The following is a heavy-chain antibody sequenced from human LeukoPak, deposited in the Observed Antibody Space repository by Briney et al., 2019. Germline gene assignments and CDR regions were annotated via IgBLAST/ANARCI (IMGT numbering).Heavy chain of an antibody. D-gene: IGHD4-17*01. CDR1: GGSISSSSYY. CDR3: ARHYGDTYPSLVYYFDY. CDR2: IYYSGST. V-gene: IGHV4-39*01. Sequence: SETLSLTCTVSGGSISSSSYYWGWIRQPPGKGLEWIGSIYYSGSTCYNPSLKSRVTISVDTSKNQFSLKLSSVTATDTAVYYCARHYGDTYPSLVYYFDYWGQGTLVTVSS. J-gene: IGHJ4*02.